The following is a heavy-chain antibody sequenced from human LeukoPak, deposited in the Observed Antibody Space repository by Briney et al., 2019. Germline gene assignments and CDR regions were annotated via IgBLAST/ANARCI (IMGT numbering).Heavy chain of an antibody. CDR2: MNPNSGNT. V-gene: IGHV1-8*01. D-gene: IGHD3-22*01. CDR1: GYTFTSYD. Sequence: ASVTVSCKASGYTFTSYDINWVRQAPGQGLEWMGWMNPNSGNTDYAQKFQGRVTMTRNTSISTAYMELSSLRSEDTAVYYCARGPLPDPDYYDSSGYPFDYWGQGTLVTVSS. J-gene: IGHJ4*02. CDR3: ARGPLPDPDYYDSSGYPFDY.